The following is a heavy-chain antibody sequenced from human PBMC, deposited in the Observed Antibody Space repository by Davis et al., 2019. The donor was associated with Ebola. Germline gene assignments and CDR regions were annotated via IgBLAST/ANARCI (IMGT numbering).Heavy chain of an antibody. D-gene: IGHD3-22*01. CDR2: INTNTGNP. CDR1: AYTFTTYT. V-gene: IGHV7-4-1*02. CDR3: ARSTMTQDAFDI. Sequence: ASAQVFCKASAYTFTTYTINWVRQAPGQGLEWMGWINTNTGNPMYAQAFTGRFVFSLDTSINTPYLQISSLKAEDTAVYYCARSTMTQDAFDIWGQGTMVTVSS. J-gene: IGHJ3*02.